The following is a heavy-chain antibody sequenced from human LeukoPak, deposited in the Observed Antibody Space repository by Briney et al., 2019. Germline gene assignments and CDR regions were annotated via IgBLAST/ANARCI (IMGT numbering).Heavy chain of an antibody. D-gene: IGHD5-18*01. Sequence: GGSLRLSCAASGFTLSSYGMNWVRQAPGKGLEWLSYLSNTGNIHYAQSVKGRFTISRDNAKNSLYLQMDGLRAEDTAVYYCARRGDTPMIGDHWGQGILVTVAS. V-gene: IGHV3-69-1*02. CDR2: LSNTGNI. J-gene: IGHJ4*02. CDR1: GFTLSSYG. CDR3: ARRGDTPMIGDH.